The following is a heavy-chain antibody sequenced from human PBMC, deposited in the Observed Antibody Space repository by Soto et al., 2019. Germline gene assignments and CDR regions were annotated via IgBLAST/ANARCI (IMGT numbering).Heavy chain of an antibody. V-gene: IGHV3-30*04. D-gene: IGHD6-13*01. CDR1: GFTFSSYA. J-gene: IGHJ4*02. CDR3: ARVNSSSFPYFDY. Sequence: GGSRRLSCAASGFTFSSYAMHWVRQAPGKGLEWVAVISYDGSNKYYADSVKGRFTISRDNSKNTLYLQMNSLRAEDTAVYYCARVNSSSFPYFDYWGQGTLVTVSS. CDR2: ISYDGSNK.